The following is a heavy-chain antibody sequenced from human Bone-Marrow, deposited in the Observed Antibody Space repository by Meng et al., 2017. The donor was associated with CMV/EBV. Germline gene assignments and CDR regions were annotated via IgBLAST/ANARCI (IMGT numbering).Heavy chain of an antibody. CDR1: GYTFTSYG. CDR2: ISAYNGNT. D-gene: IGHD1-26*01. Sequence: ASVKVSCKASGYTFTSYGISWVRQAPGQGLEWMGWISAYNGNTNYAQKLQGRVTMTTDTSTSTAYMELRSLRSDDTAVYYCARDREGWELPYYFDYWGQGTLVTVSS. V-gene: IGHV1-18*01. CDR3: ARDREGWELPYYFDY. J-gene: IGHJ4*02.